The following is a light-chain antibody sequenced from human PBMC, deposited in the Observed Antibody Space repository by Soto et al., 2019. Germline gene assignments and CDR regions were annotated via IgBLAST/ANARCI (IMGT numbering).Light chain of an antibody. J-gene: IGLJ1*01. Sequence: QSVLTQPASVSGSPGQSITISCTGTTSDIGGFNYVSWYQQYPGEAPKPILYEVNIRPSGVSNRFSGSKSGDTASLTISGLQAADEADFYCSSYTTSDTHVFGSGTKVTVL. CDR2: EVN. CDR1: TSDIGGFNY. CDR3: SSYTTSDTHV. V-gene: IGLV2-14*01.